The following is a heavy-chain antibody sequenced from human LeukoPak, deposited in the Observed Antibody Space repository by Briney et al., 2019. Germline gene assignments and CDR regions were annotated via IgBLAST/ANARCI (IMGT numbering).Heavy chain of an antibody. V-gene: IGHV1-2*02. CDR3: ARDPVTRYCTNGVCYKVGAFDI. D-gene: IGHD2-8*01. CDR1: GYTFTGYY. CDR2: INPNSGGT. J-gene: IGHJ3*02. Sequence: ASVKVSCKASGYTFTGYYMHWVRQAPGQGLEWMGWINPNSGGTNYAQKFQGRVTMTRDTSISTAYMELSRLRSDDTAVYYCARDPVTRYCTNGVCYKVGAFDIWGQGTMVTVSS.